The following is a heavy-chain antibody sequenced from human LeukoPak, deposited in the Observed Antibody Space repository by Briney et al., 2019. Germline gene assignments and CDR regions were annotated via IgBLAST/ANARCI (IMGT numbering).Heavy chain of an antibody. CDR1: GFSFSTYG. V-gene: IGHV3-21*01. CDR3: ARATLRFRAFDI. Sequence: PGGSLRLSCVASGFSFSTYGIPWVRQAPGKGLEWVSSISSSSSYIYYADSVKGRFTISRDNAKNSLYLQMNSLRAEDTAVYYCARATLRFRAFDIWGQGTMVTVSS. D-gene: IGHD3-3*01. J-gene: IGHJ3*02. CDR2: ISSSSSYI.